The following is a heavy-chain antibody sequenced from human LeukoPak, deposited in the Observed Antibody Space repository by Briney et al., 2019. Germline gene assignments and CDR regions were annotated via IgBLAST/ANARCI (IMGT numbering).Heavy chain of an antibody. Sequence: SVKVSCKASGGTFSSYAISWVRQAPGQGLEWMGRIIPIFGTANYAQKFQGRVTIATDESTSTAYMELSSLRSEDTAVYYCARVAVGASYFDYWGQGTLVTVSS. V-gene: IGHV1-69*05. CDR1: GGTFSSYA. CDR3: ARVAVGASYFDY. J-gene: IGHJ4*02. CDR2: IIPIFGTA. D-gene: IGHD1-26*01.